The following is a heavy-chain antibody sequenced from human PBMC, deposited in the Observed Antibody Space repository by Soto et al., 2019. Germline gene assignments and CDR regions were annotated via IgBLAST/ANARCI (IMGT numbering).Heavy chain of an antibody. D-gene: IGHD3-16*01. J-gene: IGHJ4*02. CDR2: IYPADSDT. V-gene: IGHV5-51*01. CDR3: ARYDRGADF. CDR1: GYSFMTYW. Sequence: PGESLKISCKGSGYSFMTYWIGWVRQMPGKGLEWMGTIYPADSDTKYNPSLQGQVTISVGTSKSTAYLQWSSLRASDTATYFCARYDRGADFWGQGTQVTVSS.